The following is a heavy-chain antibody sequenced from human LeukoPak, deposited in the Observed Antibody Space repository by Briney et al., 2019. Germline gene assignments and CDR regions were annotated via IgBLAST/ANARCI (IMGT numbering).Heavy chain of an antibody. CDR3: ARDRRDSSSSRGFDY. Sequence: PSETLSLTCTVSGGSISSYYWSWIRQPPGKGLEWIGYINYSGSTNYNPSLKSRVTISVDTSKNQFSLKLSSVTAADTAVYYCARDRRDSSSSRGFDYWGQGTLVTVSS. D-gene: IGHD6-6*01. CDR1: GGSISSYY. CDR2: INYSGST. J-gene: IGHJ4*02. V-gene: IGHV4-59*01.